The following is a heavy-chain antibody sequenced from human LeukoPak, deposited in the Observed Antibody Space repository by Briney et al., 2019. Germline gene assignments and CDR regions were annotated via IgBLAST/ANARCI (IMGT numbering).Heavy chain of an antibody. V-gene: IGHV1-2*02. CDR2: INPNSGGT. Sequence: ASVKVSCKASGYTFTGYYMHWVRQAPGQGLEWMGWINPNSGGTNYAQKFQGRVTMTRDTSISTAYMELSRLRSDDTAVYYCAREYCSDGSCSYYFDYWGQGTLVTVSS. J-gene: IGHJ4*02. CDR1: GYTFTGYY. CDR3: AREYCSDGSCSYYFDY. D-gene: IGHD2-15*01.